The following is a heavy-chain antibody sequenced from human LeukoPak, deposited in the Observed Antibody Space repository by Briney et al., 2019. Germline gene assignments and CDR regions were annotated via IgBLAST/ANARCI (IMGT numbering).Heavy chain of an antibody. CDR2: INPNSGGT. D-gene: IGHD5-12*01. J-gene: IGHJ5*02. CDR3: ARDLSGYSGYGYNWFDP. V-gene: IGHV1-2*02. Sequence: GASVKVSCKASGYTFTGYYMHWVRQAPGQGLEWMGWINPNSGGTNYAQKFQGRVTMTRDTSISTAYMELSRLRSDDTAVYYCARDLSGYSGYGYNWFDPWGQGTLVTVSS. CDR1: GYTFTGYY.